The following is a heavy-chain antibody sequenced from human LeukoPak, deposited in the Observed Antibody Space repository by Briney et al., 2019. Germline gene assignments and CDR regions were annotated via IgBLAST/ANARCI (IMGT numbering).Heavy chain of an antibody. J-gene: IGHJ6*03. V-gene: IGHV3-20*04. D-gene: IGHD1-26*01. CDR2: INWNGGST. CDR1: GFTFDDYG. Sequence: GGSLRLSCAASGFTFDDYGMSWVRQAPGKGLEWVSGINWNGGSTGYADSVKGRFTISRDNAKNSLYLQMNSLRAEDTAVYYCARVRSGSHWRGKYYYYHYMDVWGKGTTVTVSS. CDR3: ARVRSGSHWRGKYYYYHYMDV.